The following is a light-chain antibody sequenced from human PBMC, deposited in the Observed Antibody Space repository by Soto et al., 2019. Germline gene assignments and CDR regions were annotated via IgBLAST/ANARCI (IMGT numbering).Light chain of an antibody. V-gene: IGKV1-39*01. CDR1: QSITNS. Sequence: DIQMTQSPSSLSASVGDRVTITCRASQSITNSLNWYQHKPGKAPTLVVYAASSLQSCVPSRLSSICSGPDFNLTISNLPPEDFATYLCQQVHSMPFTFCTRT. J-gene: IGKJ3*01. CDR2: AAS. CDR3: QQVHSMPFT.